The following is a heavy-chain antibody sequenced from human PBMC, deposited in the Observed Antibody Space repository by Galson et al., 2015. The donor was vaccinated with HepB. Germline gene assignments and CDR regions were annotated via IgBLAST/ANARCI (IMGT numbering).Heavy chain of an antibody. CDR1: GFTFSSYS. CDR3: ARERLGYGGNSGGYYGMDV. J-gene: IGHJ6*02. CDR2: ISSSSSYI. Sequence: SLRLCCAASGFTFSSYSMNWVRQAPGKGLEWVSSISSSSSYIYYADSVKGRFTISRDNAKNSLYLQMNSLRAEDTAVYYCARERLGYGGNSGGYYGMDVWGQGTTVTVSS. D-gene: IGHD4-23*01. V-gene: IGHV3-21*01.